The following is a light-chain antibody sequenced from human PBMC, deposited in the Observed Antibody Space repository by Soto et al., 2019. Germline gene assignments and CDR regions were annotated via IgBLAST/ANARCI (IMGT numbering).Light chain of an antibody. Sequence: EIVMTQSPATLSVSPGERATLSCRASQSVRSSIAWYQHKPGQATRLLIYGASTRATGIPARISGSGSGTEFTLTISSLQSEDFAVYYCQQYNNWPQTFGQGTKVDIK. CDR3: QQYNNWPQT. V-gene: IGKV3-15*01. CDR1: QSVRSS. J-gene: IGKJ1*01. CDR2: GAS.